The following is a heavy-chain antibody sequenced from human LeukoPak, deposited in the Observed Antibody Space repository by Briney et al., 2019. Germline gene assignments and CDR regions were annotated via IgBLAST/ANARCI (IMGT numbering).Heavy chain of an antibody. J-gene: IGHJ5*02. Sequence: GASVKVSCKASGGTFSSYAISWVRQAPGQGLEWMGRIIPIFGTANYAQKFQGRVTITTDESTSTAYTELSSLRSEDTVVYYCARGRLLYPFDPWGQGTLVTVSS. D-gene: IGHD3-3*01. CDR2: IIPIFGTA. V-gene: IGHV1-69*05. CDR1: GGTFSSYA. CDR3: ARGRLLYPFDP.